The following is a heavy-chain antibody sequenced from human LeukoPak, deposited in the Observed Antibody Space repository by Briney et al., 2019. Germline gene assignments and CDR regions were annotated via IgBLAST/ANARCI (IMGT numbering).Heavy chain of an antibody. D-gene: IGHD5-12*01. CDR1: GGSISSYY. CDR2: IYYSGST. V-gene: IGHV4-59*01. Sequence: SETLSLTCTVSGGSISSYYWSWIRQPPGKGLEWDGYIYYSGSTDYNPSLKSRVTISVDTSKNQFSLKLSSVTAADTAVYYCARGPNVGYSGYDYHFDYWGQGTLVTVSS. J-gene: IGHJ4*02. CDR3: ARGPNVGYSGYDYHFDY.